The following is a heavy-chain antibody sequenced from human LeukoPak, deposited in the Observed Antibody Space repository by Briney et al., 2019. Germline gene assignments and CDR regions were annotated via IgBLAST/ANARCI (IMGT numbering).Heavy chain of an antibody. Sequence: TGGSLRLSCAASGFTFSSYWMHWVRQAPGKGLVWVSRINSDGSSTSYADSVKGRFTISRDNAKNTLYLQMNSLRAEDTAVYYCARERKLMGFDYWGQGTLVTVSS. D-gene: IGHD2-8*01. CDR2: INSDGSST. J-gene: IGHJ4*02. CDR1: GFTFSSYW. CDR3: ARERKLMGFDY. V-gene: IGHV3-74*01.